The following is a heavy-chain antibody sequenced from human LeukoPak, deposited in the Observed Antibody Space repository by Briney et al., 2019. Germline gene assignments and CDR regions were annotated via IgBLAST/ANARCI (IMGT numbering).Heavy chain of an antibody. CDR1: GGSISVSNYY. J-gene: IGHJ5*02. CDR2: IHDSGTT. CDR3: ARGFGAGNYYYGWFDP. V-gene: IGHV4-30-4*08. Sequence: SETLSLTCIVSGGSISVSNYYWGWIRQPPGKGLEWIGFIHDSGTTYYNPSLKSRVTISRDMSKNQLSLMLSSVTAADTAVYYCARGFGAGNYYYGWFDPWGQGTLVSVSS. D-gene: IGHD3-10*01.